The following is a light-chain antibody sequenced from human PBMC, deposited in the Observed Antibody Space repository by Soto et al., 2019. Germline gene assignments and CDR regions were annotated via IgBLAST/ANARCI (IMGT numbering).Light chain of an antibody. CDR1: QSISSW. CDR2: DAS. V-gene: IGKV1-5*02. CDR3: QQYNSWT. J-gene: IGKJ1*01. Sequence: DIQMTQSPSTLSASVGDRVTIICRASQSISSWLAWYQQKPGKAPKLLIYDASSLESGVPSRFSGSGSGTEFTLTISSLQPDDFATYYCQQYNSWTFGQGTKVEIK.